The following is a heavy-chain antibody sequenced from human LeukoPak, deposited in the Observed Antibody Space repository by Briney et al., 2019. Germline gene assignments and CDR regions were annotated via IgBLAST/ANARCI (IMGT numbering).Heavy chain of an antibody. V-gene: IGHV4-59*01. Sequence: KPSETLSLTCTVSGGSISSYYWSWIRQPPGKGLEWIGYIYYSGSTNYNPSLKSRVTISVDTSKNQFSLKLSSVTAADTAVYYCARDSRSLGVTTVTRGFDYWGQETLVTVSS. CDR1: GGSISSYY. J-gene: IGHJ4*02. CDR2: IYYSGST. CDR3: ARDSRSLGVTTVTRGFDY. D-gene: IGHD4-17*01.